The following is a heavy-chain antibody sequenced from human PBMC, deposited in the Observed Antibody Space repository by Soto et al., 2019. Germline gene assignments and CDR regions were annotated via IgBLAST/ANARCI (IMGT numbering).Heavy chain of an antibody. CDR2: IYPGDSDT. D-gene: IGHD3-3*01. CDR3: ARHWRGPDYYYYMDV. Sequence: GESLKISCKGSGYSFTSYWIGWVRQMPGKGLEWMGIIYPGDSDTRYSPSFQGQVTISADKSISTAYLQWSSLKASDTAMYYCARHWRGPDYYYYMDVWGKGTTVTVSS. V-gene: IGHV5-51*01. J-gene: IGHJ6*03. CDR1: GYSFTSYW.